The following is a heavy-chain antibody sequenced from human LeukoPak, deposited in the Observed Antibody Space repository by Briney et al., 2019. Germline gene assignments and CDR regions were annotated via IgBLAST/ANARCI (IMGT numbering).Heavy chain of an antibody. CDR3: ARVGGYYDSSGYYFDY. Sequence: GGSLRLSCAASGFTFSSYSMNWVRQAPGKGLEWVSSISSSSGYIYYADSVKGRFTISRDNAKNLLYLQMNSLRAEDTAVYYCARVGGYYDSSGYYFDYWGQGTLVTVSS. CDR2: ISSSSGYI. J-gene: IGHJ4*02. V-gene: IGHV3-21*01. CDR1: GFTFSSYS. D-gene: IGHD3-22*01.